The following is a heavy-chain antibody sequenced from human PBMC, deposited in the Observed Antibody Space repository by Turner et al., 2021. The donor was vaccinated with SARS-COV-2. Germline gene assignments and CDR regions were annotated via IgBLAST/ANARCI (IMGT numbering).Heavy chain of an antibody. Sequence: EVQLVESVGGLVQPGGSLRLSCAASGFTFSSYNMHWVRQATGKGLEWVSGIGTAGDTYYPGSVKGRFTISRENAKNSLYLQMNSLRAGDTAVYYCARAGIGYCTSTSCYMGAFDIWGQGTMVTVSS. D-gene: IGHD2-2*02. V-gene: IGHV3-13*01. CDR2: IGTAGDT. J-gene: IGHJ3*02. CDR3: ARAGIGYCTSTSCYMGAFDI. CDR1: GFTFSSYN.